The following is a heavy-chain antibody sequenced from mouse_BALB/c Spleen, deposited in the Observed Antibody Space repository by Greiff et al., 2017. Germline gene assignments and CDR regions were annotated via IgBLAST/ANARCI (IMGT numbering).Heavy chain of an antibody. V-gene: IGHV1-18*01. CDR3: GSVGYRYDVAY. Sequence: EVQLQQSGPELVKPGASVKIPCKASGYTFTDYNMDWVKQSHGKSLEWIGDINPNNGGTIYNQKFKGKATLTVDKSSSTAHMELLSLTSEDSAVYYCGSVGYRYDVAYWGQGTLVTVSA. CDR2: INPNNGGT. J-gene: IGHJ3*01. CDR1: GYTFTDYN. D-gene: IGHD2-14*01.